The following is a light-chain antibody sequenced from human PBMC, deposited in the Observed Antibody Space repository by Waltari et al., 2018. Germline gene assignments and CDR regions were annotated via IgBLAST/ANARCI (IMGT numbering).Light chain of an antibody. CDR1: QSVSYY. CDR3: QQRSNWPHT. J-gene: IGKJ2*01. V-gene: IGKV3-11*01. Sequence: EIVLTQSPATLSLSPGERATLSCRASQSVSYYLAWYQQKPGQAPRLLIYGASNRATGIPARFSGSGSGTDFALTVSSLEPEDFAVYYCQQRSNWPHTFGQGTKPEIK. CDR2: GAS.